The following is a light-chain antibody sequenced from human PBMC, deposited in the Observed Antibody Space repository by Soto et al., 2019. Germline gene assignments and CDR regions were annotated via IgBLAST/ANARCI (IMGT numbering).Light chain of an antibody. CDR1: SNDIGTYDY. CDR3: TAFSANRVYL. Sequence: QSVLTQPPSASGTAGQVVTISCTGNSNDIGTYDYVCWYQQHPGKAPRLLIHGVHNRSPGISGRFSASKSGLTASLTISGLQAEDEADYYCTAFSANRVYLFGPGTKLTVL. V-gene: IGLV2-14*01. J-gene: IGLJ1*01. CDR2: GVH.